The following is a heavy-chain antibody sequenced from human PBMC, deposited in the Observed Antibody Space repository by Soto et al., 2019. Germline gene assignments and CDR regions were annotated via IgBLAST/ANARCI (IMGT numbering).Heavy chain of an antibody. CDR1: GFTFSSYA. D-gene: IGHD6-13*01. J-gene: IGHJ4*02. V-gene: IGHV3-23*01. CDR3: AKGGYSSQPGPADY. Sequence: GGSLRLSCAASGFTFSSYAMSWVRQAPGKGLEWVSAISGSGGSTYYADSVKGRFTISRDNSKNTLYLQMNSLRAEDTAVYYCAKGGYSSQPGPADYWGQGTLVTVST. CDR2: ISGSGGST.